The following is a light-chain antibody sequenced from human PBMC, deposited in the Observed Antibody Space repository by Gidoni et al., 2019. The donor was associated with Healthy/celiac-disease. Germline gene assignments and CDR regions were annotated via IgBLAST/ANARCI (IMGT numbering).Light chain of an antibody. V-gene: IGLV2-14*01. CDR2: EVS. CDR1: SSDVGGYNY. Sequence: HSALTQPASVSGSPGPSITISCTGTSSDVGGYNYVSWYQQHPGKAPKLMIYEVSNRPSGVSNRFSGSKSGNTASLTISGLQAEDEADYYCSSYTSSSTQVFGTGTKVTVL. J-gene: IGLJ1*01. CDR3: SSYTSSSTQV.